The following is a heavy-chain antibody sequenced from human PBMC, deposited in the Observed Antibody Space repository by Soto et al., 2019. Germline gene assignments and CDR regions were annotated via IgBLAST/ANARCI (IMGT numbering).Heavy chain of an antibody. J-gene: IGHJ4*02. Sequence: ASVKVSCKASGGTFSSYAISWVRQAPGQGLEWMGGIIPIFGTANYAQKFQGRVTITADESTSTAYMELSSLRSEDTAVYYCARRRGGWLQFPFDYWGQGTLVTVSS. V-gene: IGHV1-69*13. CDR3: ARRRGGWLQFPFDY. CDR1: GGTFSSYA. D-gene: IGHD5-12*01. CDR2: IIPIFGTA.